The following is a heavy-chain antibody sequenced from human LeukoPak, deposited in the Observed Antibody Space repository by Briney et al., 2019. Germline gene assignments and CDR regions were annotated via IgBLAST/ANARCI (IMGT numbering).Heavy chain of an antibody. CDR3: ARGLSHSKDI. J-gene: IGHJ3*02. CDR1: GGSLSSYY. Sequence: SETLSLTCTVSGGSLSSYYWSWIRQPAGKGLEWIGRVYTSGNTNYNPSLKSRVTMSVDTSKNQFSLKLTSVTAADTAVYYCARGLSHSKDIWGQGTMVTVSS. CDR2: VYTSGNT. V-gene: IGHV4-4*07.